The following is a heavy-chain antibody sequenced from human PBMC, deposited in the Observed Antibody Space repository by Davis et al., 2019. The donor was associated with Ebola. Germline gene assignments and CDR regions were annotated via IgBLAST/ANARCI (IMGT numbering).Heavy chain of an antibody. J-gene: IGHJ3*02. CDR1: GDSVSINSAG. D-gene: IGHD3-3*01. CDR2: TYYNSKWFH. Sequence: HSQTLSLTCDISGDSVSINSAGWNWIRQSPSRGLEWLGRTYYNSKWFHDYAPSVKTRITINADTSKNLFSLQLSSVTPEDTAVYYCARGFLRDGFDIWGQGTMITVSS. V-gene: IGHV6-1*01. CDR3: ARGFLRDGFDI.